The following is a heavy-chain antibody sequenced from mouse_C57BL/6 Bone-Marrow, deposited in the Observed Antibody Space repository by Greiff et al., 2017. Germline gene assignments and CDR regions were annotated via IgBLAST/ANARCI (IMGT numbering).Heavy chain of an antibody. V-gene: IGHV14-4*01. J-gene: IGHJ1*03. CDR1: GFNIKDDY. CDR3: TFYDGWCFDV. CDR2: IDPENGDT. Sequence: VQLKESGAELVRPGASVKLSCTASGFNIKDDYMHWVKQRPEQGLEWIGWIDPENGDTEYASKFQGKAPITADTSSNTAYLQLSSLTSEATAVYDCTFYDGWCFDVWGTGTTVTVSS. D-gene: IGHD2-12*01.